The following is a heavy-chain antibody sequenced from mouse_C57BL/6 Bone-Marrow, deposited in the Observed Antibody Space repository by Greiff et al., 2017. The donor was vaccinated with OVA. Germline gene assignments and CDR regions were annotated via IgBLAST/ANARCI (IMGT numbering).Heavy chain of an antibody. CDR3: ARYYGSSCYYAMDY. CDR1: GYTFTSYW. J-gene: IGHJ4*01. Sequence: QVQLQQPGAELVKPGASVKMSCKASGYTFTSYWITWVKQRPGQGLEWIGDIYPGSGSTNYNEKFKSKATLTVDTSSSTAYMQLSSLTSEDSAVYYCARYYGSSCYYAMDYWGQGTSVTVSS. D-gene: IGHD1-1*01. CDR2: IYPGSGST. V-gene: IGHV1-55*01.